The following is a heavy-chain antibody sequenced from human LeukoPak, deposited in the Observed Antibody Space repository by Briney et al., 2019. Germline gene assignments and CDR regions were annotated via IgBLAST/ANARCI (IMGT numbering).Heavy chain of an antibody. V-gene: IGHV3-33*08. CDR2: VWFDGTNK. Sequence: PGGSLRLSCAASGFSVSSKHVYWVRQAPGKGLEWVAGVWFDGTNKYYADSVRGRFTISRDNSRNTLYLQMSSLTAEDTAVYYCARDRLEDDYGSSGYHDYWGQGTLVTVSS. CDR3: ARDRLEDDYGSSGYHDY. CDR1: GFSVSSKH. D-gene: IGHD3-22*01. J-gene: IGHJ4*02.